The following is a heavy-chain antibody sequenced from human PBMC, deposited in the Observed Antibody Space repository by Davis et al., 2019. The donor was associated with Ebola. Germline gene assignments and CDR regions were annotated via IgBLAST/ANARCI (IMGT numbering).Heavy chain of an antibody. Sequence: PGGSLRLSCGASGFTFSSHAMSWGRQAPGRGLEWGSSISGSGGVSYYADSVKGRFTIFRDNSNNTLYLQMSSLTAADTAIYYCAKGRSLFDFWGQGTLVIVSS. V-gene: IGHV3-23*01. CDR3: AKGRSLFDF. J-gene: IGHJ4*02. CDR1: GFTFSSHA. CDR2: ISGSGGVS.